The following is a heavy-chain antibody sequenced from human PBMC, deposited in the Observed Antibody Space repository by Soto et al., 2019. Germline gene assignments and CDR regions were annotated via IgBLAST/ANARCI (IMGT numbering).Heavy chain of an antibody. Sequence: GGSLRLSCAASGFTFSSYAMHWVRQAPGKGLEYVSAISSNGGSTYYANSVRGRFTISRDNSKNTLYLQMGSLRAEDMAVYYCARALGYAFDIWGQGTMVTVSS. CDR2: ISSNGGST. CDR1: GFTFSSYA. V-gene: IGHV3-64*01. J-gene: IGHJ3*02. CDR3: ARALGYAFDI. D-gene: IGHD7-27*01.